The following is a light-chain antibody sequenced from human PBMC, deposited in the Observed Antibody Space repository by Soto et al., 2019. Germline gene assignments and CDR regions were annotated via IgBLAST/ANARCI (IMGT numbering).Light chain of an antibody. V-gene: IGKV3-20*01. J-gene: IGKJ4*01. CDR1: ESVSSSY. CDR3: QQYGWSKALT. Sequence: EIVLTQSPGTLSLSPGEKATLSCRASESVSSSYLAWYQHKPGQAPRLLLYAASIRGTGIPDRFSGSGSGTDFTLTISRLEPEDFAIYYCQQYGWSKALTLGGGTKVDIK. CDR2: AAS.